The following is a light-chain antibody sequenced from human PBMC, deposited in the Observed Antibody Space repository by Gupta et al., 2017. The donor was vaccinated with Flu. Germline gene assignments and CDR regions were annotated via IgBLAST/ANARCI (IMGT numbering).Light chain of an antibody. CDR3: QQSDSTPRT. CDR2: GAS. V-gene: IGKV1-39*01. CDR1: QSISSY. Sequence: PSSLSASLGDRVTISCRASQSISSYLDWYQQKPGKAPKLLIYGASSMESGDPSRFSGSGSGTDFTLTISRLQPEDFATYYCQQSDSTPRTFGQGTKLEIK. J-gene: IGKJ2*02.